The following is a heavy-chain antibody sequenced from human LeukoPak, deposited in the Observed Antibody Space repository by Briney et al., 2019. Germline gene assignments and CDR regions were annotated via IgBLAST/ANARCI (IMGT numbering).Heavy chain of an antibody. CDR2: IIPIFGTA. J-gene: IGHJ4*02. CDR3: ARVSGRSSSWLDY. Sequence: SVKVSCKASGGTFSSYAISWVRQAPGQGLEWMGGIIPIFGTANYAQKFQGRVTITADESTSTAYKELNSLRAEDTAVYYCARVSGRSSSWLDYWGQGTLVTVSS. V-gene: IGHV1-69*13. CDR1: GGTFSSYA. D-gene: IGHD6-13*01.